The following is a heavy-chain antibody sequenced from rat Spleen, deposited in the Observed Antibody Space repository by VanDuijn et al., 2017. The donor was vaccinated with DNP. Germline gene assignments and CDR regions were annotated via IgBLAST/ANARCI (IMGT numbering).Heavy chain of an antibody. CDR1: GYSITSSYR. V-gene: IGHV3-3*01. CDR3: ARWPGYNPPYAMDA. D-gene: IGHD1-4*01. Sequence: EVQLQESGPGLVKTSQSLSLTCSVTGYSITSSYRWNWIRKFPGNKLEWMGSVNSAGTTNYNPSLKSRISITRSTSKNQFFLQVNSVTTEDTATYYCARWPGYNPPYAMDAWGQGTSVTVSS. CDR2: VNSAGTT. J-gene: IGHJ4*01.